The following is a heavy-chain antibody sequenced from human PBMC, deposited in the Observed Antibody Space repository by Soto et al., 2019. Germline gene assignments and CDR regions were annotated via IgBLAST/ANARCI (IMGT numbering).Heavy chain of an antibody. V-gene: IGHV3-30-3*01. CDR3: ARGGYCSGGSCYSNWFDP. J-gene: IGHJ5*02. CDR1: GFTFSSYA. Sequence: GGSLRLSCAASGFTFSSYAMHWVRRAPGKGLEWVAVISYDGSNKYYADSVKGRFTISRDNSKNTLYLQMNSLRAEDTAVYYCARGGYCSGGSCYSNWFDPWGQGTLVTLSS. D-gene: IGHD2-15*01. CDR2: ISYDGSNK.